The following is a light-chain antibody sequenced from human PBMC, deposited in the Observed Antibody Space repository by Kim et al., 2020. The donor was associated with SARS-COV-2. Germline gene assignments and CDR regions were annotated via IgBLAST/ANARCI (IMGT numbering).Light chain of an antibody. V-gene: IGKV1-39*01. CDR1: QSISSY. Sequence: SASVGDRVTITCRASQSISSYLNWYQQKPGKAPKMLVYAASSLQSGVPSRFSGSGSGTDFTLTITSLQSEDSATYYCQQGYSTPSTFGQGTRLEIK. CDR3: QQGYSTPST. CDR2: AAS. J-gene: IGKJ5*01.